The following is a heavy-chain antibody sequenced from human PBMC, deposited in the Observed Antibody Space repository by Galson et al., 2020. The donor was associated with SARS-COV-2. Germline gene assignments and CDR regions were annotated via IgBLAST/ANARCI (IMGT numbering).Heavy chain of an antibody. V-gene: IGHV1-2*02. CDR1: GYTFTDYY. J-gene: IGHJ6*02. CDR2: INPKRART. D-gene: IGHD3-9*01. CDR3: ARLRYYDVLTGYIVDV. Sequence: ASVKVSCKASGYTFTDYYIHWVRQAPGQGLEWMGWINPKRARTNYAQKFEARVTMTRDTSITTAYMELSRLRADDTAVYYCARLRYYDVLTGYIVDVWGQGTMVTVSS.